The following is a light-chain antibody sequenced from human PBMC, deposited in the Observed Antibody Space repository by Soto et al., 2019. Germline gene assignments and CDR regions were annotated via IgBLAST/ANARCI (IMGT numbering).Light chain of an antibody. CDR2: DAS. J-gene: IGKJ1*01. CDR3: QQYHSYWT. Sequence: DIQMTQSPSLLSASVGDRVTITCRASQGISSYLAWYQQKPGKAPKLLIYDASSLESGVPQRFSGSGSGTEFTLTISSLQTDDFSTYYCQQYHSYWTFGQGTKVDIK. V-gene: IGKV1-5*01. CDR1: QGISSY.